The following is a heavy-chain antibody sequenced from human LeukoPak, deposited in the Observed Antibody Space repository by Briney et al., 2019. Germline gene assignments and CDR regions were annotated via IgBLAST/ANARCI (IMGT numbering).Heavy chain of an antibody. J-gene: IGHJ4*02. Sequence: GGSLRLSCAASGFIFDDYAMHWVRQAPGKGLEWVSGISWNSGSIGYADSVKGRFTISRDNAKNSLYLQMNSLRAEDMALYYCAKDVDTAMADWGQGTLVTVSS. CDR1: GFIFDDYA. CDR2: ISWNSGSI. CDR3: AKDVDTAMAD. V-gene: IGHV3-9*03. D-gene: IGHD5-18*01.